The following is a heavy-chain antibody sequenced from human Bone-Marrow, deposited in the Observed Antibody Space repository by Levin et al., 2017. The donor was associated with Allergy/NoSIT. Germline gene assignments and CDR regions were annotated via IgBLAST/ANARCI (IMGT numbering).Heavy chain of an antibody. D-gene: IGHD2-2*01. Sequence: GESLKISCAASGFTFSSYAMTWVRQTPGKGLEWVSSIGGSGGSTFYADSVKGRFTISRDNSNNTVYLQMNSLRGEDTAVYYCAKHVVPTAMNAYYGMDVWGQGTTVIVSS. CDR1: GFTFSSYA. J-gene: IGHJ6*02. CDR2: IGGSGGST. V-gene: IGHV3-23*01. CDR3: AKHVVPTAMNAYYGMDV.